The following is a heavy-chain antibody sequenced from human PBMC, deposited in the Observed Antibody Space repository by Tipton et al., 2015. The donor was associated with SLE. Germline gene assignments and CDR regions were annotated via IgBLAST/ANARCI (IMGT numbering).Heavy chain of an antibody. CDR3: ARGDRGSYYTWAYYYGMDV. V-gene: IGHV3-30*04. D-gene: IGHD1-26*01. CDR1: GFTFSSYA. Sequence: SLRLSCAASGFTFSSYAMHWVRHAPGKGLEWVAVISYDGSNKYYADSVKCRFTISRDNSKTTLYLQMNSLRAEDTAVYYCARGDRGSYYTWAYYYGMDVWCKGTTVTISS. CDR2: ISYDGSNK. J-gene: IGHJ6*04.